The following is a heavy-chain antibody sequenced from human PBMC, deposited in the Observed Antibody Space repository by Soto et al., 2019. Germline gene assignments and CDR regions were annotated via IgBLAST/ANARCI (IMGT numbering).Heavy chain of an antibody. CDR2: ISYDGSNK. CDR1: GFTFSNYG. V-gene: IGHV3-30*18. D-gene: IGHD1-26*01. Sequence: QVQLVESGGGVVQPGRSLRLSCAASGFTFSNYGTHWVRQAPGKGLEWVAVISYDGSNKYYADSVEGRFTISRDNSKNTLYLQMNSLRSEDTAVYYCAKGKYSGISPYFDHWGQGTLVTVSS. J-gene: IGHJ4*02. CDR3: AKGKYSGISPYFDH.